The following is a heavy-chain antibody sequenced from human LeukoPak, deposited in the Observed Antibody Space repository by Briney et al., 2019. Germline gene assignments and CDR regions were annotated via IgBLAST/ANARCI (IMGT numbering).Heavy chain of an antibody. Sequence: GGSLRLSCTASGFTFSNFWMTWVRQAPGKGLEWVANIKQDGSKKSYVDSVKGRFTISRDNAKLQMNSLRAEDTAIYYCTRVGYIDEGIDYWGQGTLVTVSS. D-gene: IGHD5-24*01. CDR2: IKQDGSKK. V-gene: IGHV3-7*04. CDR1: GFTFSNFW. J-gene: IGHJ4*02. CDR3: TRVGYIDEGIDY.